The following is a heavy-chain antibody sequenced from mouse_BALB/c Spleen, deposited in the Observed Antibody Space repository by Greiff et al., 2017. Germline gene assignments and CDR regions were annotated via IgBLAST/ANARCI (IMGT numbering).Heavy chain of an antibody. CDR1: GFNIKDTY. V-gene: IGHV14-3*02. D-gene: IGHD2-14*01. CDR3: ARRDYRYDVWYFDV. Sequence: VHVKQPGAELVKPGASVKLSCTASGFNIKDTYMHWVKQRPEQGLEWIGRIDPANGNTKYDPKFQGKATITADTSSNTAYLQLSSLTSEDTAVYYCARRDYRYDVWYFDVWGAGTTVTVSS. J-gene: IGHJ1*01. CDR2: IDPANGNT.